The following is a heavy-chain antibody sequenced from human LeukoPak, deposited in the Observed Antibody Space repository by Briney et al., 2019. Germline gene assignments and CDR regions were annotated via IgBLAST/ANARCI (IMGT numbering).Heavy chain of an antibody. CDR2: MYYSGST. J-gene: IGHJ4*02. V-gene: IGHV4-59*01. CDR1: GGSISNYY. D-gene: IGHD3-9*01. Sequence: SETLSLTCSVSGGSISNYYWSWIRQPPGKGLEWIGYMYYSGSTNYNPSLKSRLTISADTSKNQFSLKLSSVTAADTAVYYCARTVLTGYYKLAYFDYWGQGTLVSVSS. CDR3: ARTVLTGYYKLAYFDY.